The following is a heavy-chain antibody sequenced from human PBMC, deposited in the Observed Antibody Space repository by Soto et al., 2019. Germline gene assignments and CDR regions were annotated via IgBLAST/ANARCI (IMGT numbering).Heavy chain of an antibody. CDR3: AREEYSSSLWGGYYYGMDV. CDR1: GDSVSSNSAA. V-gene: IGHV6-1*01. J-gene: IGHJ6*02. CDR2: TYYRSKWYN. D-gene: IGHD6-6*01. Sequence: PSQTLSLTCAISGDSVSSNSAAWNGIRQSPSRGLEWLGRTYYRSKWYNDYAVSVKSRITINPDTSKNQFSLQLNSVTPEDTAVYYCAREEYSSSLWGGYYYGMDVWGQGTTVTVSS.